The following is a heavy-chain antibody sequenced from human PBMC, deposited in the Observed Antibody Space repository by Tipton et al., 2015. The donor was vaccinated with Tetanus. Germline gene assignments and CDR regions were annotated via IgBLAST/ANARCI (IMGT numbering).Heavy chain of an antibody. CDR3: ASGSALDY. D-gene: IGHD6-25*01. Sequence: GSLRLSCAASGFTFSSYWMSWVRQAPGKGLEWVASIKQDGRERYYVDSVKGRFTISRDNAKNSLFLQMNSLRAEDTAVYYCASGSALDYWGQGTLVTVSS. V-gene: IGHV3-7*01. J-gene: IGHJ4*02. CDR1: GFTFSSYW. CDR2: IKQDGRER.